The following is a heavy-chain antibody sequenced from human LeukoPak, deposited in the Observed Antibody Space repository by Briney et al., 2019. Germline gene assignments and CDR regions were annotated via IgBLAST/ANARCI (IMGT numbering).Heavy chain of an antibody. CDR1: GFTFSNYG. V-gene: IGHV3-30*18. CDR3: AKGRRGLGYFDY. CDR2: ISYEGSNE. J-gene: IGHJ4*02. Sequence: GRSLRLSCAASGFTFSNYGMHWVRQAPGKGLEWVADISYEGSNEYYAGSVKGRFSISRDNSKNTLYLQMNSLRVDDTAVYYCAKGRRGLGYFDYWGKGTLVTVSS.